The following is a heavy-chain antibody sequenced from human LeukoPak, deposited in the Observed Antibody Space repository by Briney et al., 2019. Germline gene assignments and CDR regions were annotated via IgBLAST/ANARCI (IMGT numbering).Heavy chain of an antibody. CDR3: ARGYNPHCYDSSGNPYYFDN. J-gene: IGHJ4*02. CDR2: IYYSGSN. V-gene: IGHV4-59*01. D-gene: IGHD3-22*01. CDR1: GGSLSPFY. Sequence: PSETLSLTCTVSGGSLSPFYWSWIRQPPGKGLEWIGYIYYSGSNKYNPSLKSRVTTSVDTSKNQFTLKLSSVTAADTAVYYCARGYNPHCYDSSGNPYYFDNWGQGTLVTVSS.